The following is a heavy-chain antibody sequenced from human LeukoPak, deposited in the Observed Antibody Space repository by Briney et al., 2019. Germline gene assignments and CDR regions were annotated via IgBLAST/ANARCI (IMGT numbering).Heavy chain of an antibody. CDR1: GYTFTSYG. CDR2: ISAYNGNT. D-gene: IGHD5-24*01. CDR3: ARGRWSATTASYYLDF. Sequence: GASVKVSCKASGYTFTSYGFSWVRQAPGQGLEWMGWISAYNGNTNYAQKLQGRVTMTTDTSTSTAYMELRSLRSDDTAVYYCARGRWSATTASYYLDFWGQGTPVTVSS. J-gene: IGHJ4*02. V-gene: IGHV1-18*01.